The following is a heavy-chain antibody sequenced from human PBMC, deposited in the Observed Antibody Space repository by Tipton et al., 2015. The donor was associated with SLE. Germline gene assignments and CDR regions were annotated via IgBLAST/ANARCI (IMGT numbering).Heavy chain of an antibody. Sequence: GSLRLSCAASGFTFSSYAMSWVRQAPGKGLEWVSSISSSSSYIYYADSVKGRFTISRDNAKNSLYLQMNSLRAEDTTVYYCASEDHCSGGSCYSGFDYWGQGTLVTVSS. V-gene: IGHV3-21*01. CDR3: ASEDHCSGGSCYSGFDY. CDR2: ISSSSSYI. D-gene: IGHD2-15*01. CDR1: GFTFSSYA. J-gene: IGHJ4*02.